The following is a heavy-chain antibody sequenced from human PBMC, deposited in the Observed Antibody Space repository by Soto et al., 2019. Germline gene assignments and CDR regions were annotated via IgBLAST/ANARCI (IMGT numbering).Heavy chain of an antibody. CDR3: VRGGNWNYWSYYDF. CDR2: INPNSGGT. V-gene: IGHV1-2*02. D-gene: IGHD1-7*01. CDR1: GCSFTGYY. Sequence: AAVKVSCKACGCSFTGYYIHWVRQAPGQGLEWMGWINPNSGGTNYAQKFQGRVTMTRGTSISTAYMELTRLRSDDTAVYYCVRGGNWNYWSYYDFWGQGTLVTVSS. J-gene: IGHJ4*02.